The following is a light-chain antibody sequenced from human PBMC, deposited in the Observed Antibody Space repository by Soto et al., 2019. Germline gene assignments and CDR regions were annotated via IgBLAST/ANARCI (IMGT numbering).Light chain of an antibody. CDR2: AAS. CDR1: QSMSTH. Sequence: DIQMTPSPSSLSASVGDRVSITCRASQSMSTHLSWYQQKPGKAPKLLIYAASSLQSWVPSRFTGSGSGTDFTLTISSLQPEDFATYYCQQSYSTRWTFGQGSKVDI. J-gene: IGKJ1*01. CDR3: QQSYSTRWT. V-gene: IGKV1-39*01.